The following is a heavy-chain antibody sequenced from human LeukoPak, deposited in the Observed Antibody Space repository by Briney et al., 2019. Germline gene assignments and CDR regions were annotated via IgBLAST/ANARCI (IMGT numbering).Heavy chain of an antibody. CDR3: ATLVGYGSFFDY. V-gene: IGHV5-51*01. CDR1: GYSFTSYW. J-gene: IGHJ4*02. Sequence: GESLKISCKGSGYSFTSYWIGWVRQMPGTGLEWMGIIYPDDSDTRYRPSFQGQVTISADKSTNTAYLQWSSLKASDTAMYYCATLVGYGSFFDYWGQGTLVTVSS. D-gene: IGHD3-10*01. CDR2: IYPDDSDT.